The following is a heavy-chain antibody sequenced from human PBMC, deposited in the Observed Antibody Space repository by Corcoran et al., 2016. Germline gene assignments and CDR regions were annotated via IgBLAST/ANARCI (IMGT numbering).Heavy chain of an antibody. CDR1: GFNFSSYV. Sequence: QLQLVEYGGGVVQPERSLRLSCEASGFNFSSYVMRWVRQAPGMGLEWVAVISYDGSNKYYADSVKGRFTICRDNSKNTLYLQMNSLRAEATAVYYSAKEHGYNYPYFDYCGQGTLVTVSS. D-gene: IGHD5-18*01. CDR2: ISYDGSNK. V-gene: IGHV3-30*18. J-gene: IGHJ4*02. CDR3: AKEHGYNYPYFDY.